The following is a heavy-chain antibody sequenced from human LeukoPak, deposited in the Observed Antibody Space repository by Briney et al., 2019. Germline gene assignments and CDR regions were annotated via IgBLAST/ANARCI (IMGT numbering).Heavy chain of an antibody. CDR2: IFHNGTT. D-gene: IGHD3-16*01. V-gene: IGHV4-4*02. CDR1: GGSISSGNW. J-gene: IGHJ6*03. CDR3: AREWGGDYYYYMDV. Sequence: SETLSLTCVVSGGSISSGNWWSWVRQPPGKGLEWLGEIFHNGTTKYNPSLKSRVTISVDTSKNQFSLKLSSVTAADTAVYYCAREWGGDYYYYMDVWGKGTTVTVSS.